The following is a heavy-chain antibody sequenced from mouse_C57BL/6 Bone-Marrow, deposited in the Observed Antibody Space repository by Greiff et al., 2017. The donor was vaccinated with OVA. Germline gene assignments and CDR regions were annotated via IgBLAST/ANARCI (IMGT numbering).Heavy chain of an antibody. J-gene: IGHJ2*01. Sequence: VQLQQPGAELVMPGASVKLSCKASGYTFTSYWMHWVTQRPGQGLEWIGEIDPSDSYTNYNQKFKGKSTLTVDKSSSTAYMQLSSLTSEDAAVYYCARGGYGGDYWGQGTTLTVSS. CDR3: ARGGYGGDY. D-gene: IGHD2-2*01. CDR2: IDPSDSYT. CDR1: GYTFTSYW. V-gene: IGHV1-69*01.